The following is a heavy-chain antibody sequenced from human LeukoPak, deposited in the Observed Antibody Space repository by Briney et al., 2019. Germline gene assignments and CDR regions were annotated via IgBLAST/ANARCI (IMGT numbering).Heavy chain of an antibody. J-gene: IGHJ4*02. Sequence: PGGSLRLSCAAYGFTFSSYGMHWVRQAPGKGLEWVAVIWYDGSNKYYADSVKGRFTISRDNSKNTLYLQMNSLRAEDTAVYYCASTINHPFDYWGQGTLVTVSS. V-gene: IGHV3-33*01. CDR3: ASTINHPFDY. D-gene: IGHD1-14*01. CDR1: GFTFSSYG. CDR2: IWYDGSNK.